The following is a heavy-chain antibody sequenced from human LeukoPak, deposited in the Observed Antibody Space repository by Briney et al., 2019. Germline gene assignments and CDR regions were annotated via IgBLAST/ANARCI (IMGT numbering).Heavy chain of an antibody. V-gene: IGHV4-39*01. D-gene: IGHD3-22*01. Sequence: PSETLSLTCTVSGGSISSTSYFWGWIRQPPGKGLEWIGSFYYSGSTYYNPSLKSRVTISVDASKNQYSLRLSSVTAADTAFYYCASPSKMVISRGGFDIWGQGTMVTVSA. J-gene: IGHJ3*02. CDR1: GGSISSTSYF. CDR3: ASPSKMVISRGGFDI. CDR2: FYYSGST.